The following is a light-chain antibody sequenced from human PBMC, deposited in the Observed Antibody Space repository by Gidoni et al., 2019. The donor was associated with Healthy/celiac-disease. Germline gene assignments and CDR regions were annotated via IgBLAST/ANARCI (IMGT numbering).Light chain of an antibody. J-gene: IGKJ2*01. V-gene: IGKV3-15*01. CDR2: GAS. CDR1: QSVSSN. Sequence: EIVMTPSPATLSVSPGERATLSCRASQSVSSNLAWYQQKPGQAPRLLIYGASNRATGIPARFSGSGSGTEFTLTISSLQSEDFAVYYCQQYKNWPSYTFGQGTKLEIK. CDR3: QQYKNWPSYT.